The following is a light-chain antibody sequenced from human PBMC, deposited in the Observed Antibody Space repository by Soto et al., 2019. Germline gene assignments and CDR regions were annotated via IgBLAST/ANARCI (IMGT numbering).Light chain of an antibody. CDR1: QSVSSSY. CDR2: GAS. Sequence: EIVLTQSPGTLSLSPGERATLSCRASQSVSSSYLAWYQQKPGQAPRLLIYGASSRATGIPDRFSGSGSGTDFTLTISRLETEDFAVYYCQQDGSSPTTFGQGTKVEIK. V-gene: IGKV3-20*01. J-gene: IGKJ1*01. CDR3: QQDGSSPTT.